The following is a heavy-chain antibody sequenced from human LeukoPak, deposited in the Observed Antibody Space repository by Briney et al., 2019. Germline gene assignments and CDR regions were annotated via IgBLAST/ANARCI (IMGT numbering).Heavy chain of an antibody. V-gene: IGHV3-21*01. D-gene: IGHD6-13*01. CDR1: GFTFSSYS. CDR3: ARGSSSWLKYNWFDP. J-gene: IGHJ5*02. Sequence: GGSLRLSCAASGFTFSSYSMNWVRQAPGKGLEWVSSISSSSSYIHYADSVKGRFTISRDNTKNSLYLQMNSLRAEDTAVYYCARGSSSWLKYNWFDPWGQGTLVTVSS. CDR2: ISSSSSYI.